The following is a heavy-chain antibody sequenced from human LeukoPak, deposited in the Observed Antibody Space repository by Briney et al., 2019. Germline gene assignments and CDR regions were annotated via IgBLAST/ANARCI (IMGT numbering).Heavy chain of an antibody. J-gene: IGHJ4*02. CDR1: GFTFSSYS. CDR3: AREVKTAYSSSYSYFDY. Sequence: PGGSLRLSCAASGFTFSSYSMNWVRQAPGKGLEWVSSISSSSSYIYYADSVKGRFTISRDNAKNSLYLQMNSLRAEDTAVYYCAREVKTAYSSSYSYFDYWGQGTLVTVSS. CDR2: ISSSSSYI. D-gene: IGHD6-6*01. V-gene: IGHV3-21*01.